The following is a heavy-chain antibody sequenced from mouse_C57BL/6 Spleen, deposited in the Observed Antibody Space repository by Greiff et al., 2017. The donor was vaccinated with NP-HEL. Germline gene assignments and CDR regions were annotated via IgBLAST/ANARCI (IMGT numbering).Heavy chain of an antibody. CDR2: INPSTGGT. J-gene: IGHJ4*01. CDR1: GYSFTGYY. D-gene: IGHD4-1*01. V-gene: IGHV1-42*01. Sequence: EVQLQQSGPELVKPGASVKISCKASGYSFTGYYMNWVKQSPEKILEWIGEINPSTGGTTYNQKFKAKATLTVDKSSSTAYMHLKSLTSEDSAVYYCARDWDAMDYWGQGTSVTVSS. CDR3: ARDWDAMDY.